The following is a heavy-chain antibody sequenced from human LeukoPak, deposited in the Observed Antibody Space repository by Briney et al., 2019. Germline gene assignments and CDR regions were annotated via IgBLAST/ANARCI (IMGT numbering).Heavy chain of an antibody. V-gene: IGHV1-69*13. J-gene: IGHJ4*02. Sequence: SVKVSCKASGGTFSSYAISWVRQAPGQGLEWMGGIIPIFGTANYAQKFQGRVTITADESTSTAYMELSSLRSEDSAVYYCASPGIAGAGPFDYWGQGTMVTVSS. CDR1: GGTFSSYA. CDR2: IIPIFGTA. D-gene: IGHD6-19*01. CDR3: ASPGIAGAGPFDY.